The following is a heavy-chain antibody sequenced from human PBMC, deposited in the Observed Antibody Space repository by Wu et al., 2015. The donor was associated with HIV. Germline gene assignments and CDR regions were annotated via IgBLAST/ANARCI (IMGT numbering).Heavy chain of an antibody. CDR2: INPDSGDT. V-gene: IGHV1-2*02. J-gene: IGHJ6*03. CDR1: GYTFTAYY. D-gene: IGHD3-3*01. CDR3: ARDWQFQVSFGDYYMDF. Sequence: QVQLVQFGTEMKKSGASVKVSCKTSGYTFTAYYIHWVRQAPGRGLEWMGWINPDSGDTKFAQTFQGRTTVTRDTFTNTVKLVLANLQSNDTATYYCARDWQFQVSFGDYYMDFWGNGTTVIVS.